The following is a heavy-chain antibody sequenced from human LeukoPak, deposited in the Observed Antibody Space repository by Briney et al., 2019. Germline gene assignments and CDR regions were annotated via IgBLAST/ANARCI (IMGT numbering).Heavy chain of an antibody. Sequence: SETLSLTCTVSVGSISRHFWSWIRQPPGKGLEWIGYIYYSGSTYYNPSLKSRVTISIDTSKNRFSLKLSSVTAADTAVYYCATRPGSGWAGVFDYWGQGALVTVSS. D-gene: IGHD6-19*01. V-gene: IGHV4-59*11. CDR3: ATRPGSGWAGVFDY. CDR2: IYYSGST. CDR1: VGSISRHF. J-gene: IGHJ4*02.